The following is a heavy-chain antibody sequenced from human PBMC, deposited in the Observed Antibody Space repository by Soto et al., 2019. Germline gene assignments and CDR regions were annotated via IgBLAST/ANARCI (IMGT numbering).Heavy chain of an antibody. CDR2: VYYTGST. V-gene: IGHV4-59*01. D-gene: IGHD6-19*01. CDR3: ARSVAVPGAHIDY. J-gene: IGHJ4*02. Sequence: GTLSLTCSVSGGSISGSYWSWIRQSPGKGLEWLGYVYYTGSTNYSPSLRSRVSISVDTSKNEFSLRLSSVTAADTAVYFCARSVAVPGAHIDYWGQGTQVTVSS. CDR1: GGSISGSY.